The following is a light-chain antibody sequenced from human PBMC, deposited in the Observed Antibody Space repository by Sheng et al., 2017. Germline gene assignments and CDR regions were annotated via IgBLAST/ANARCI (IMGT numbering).Light chain of an antibody. CDR3: QVWDSSSDPVV. Sequence: SYELTQPPSVSVAPGQTARITCGGNNIGSKSVHWYQQKPGQAPVLVVYDDSHRPSGIPERFSGSNSGNTATLTISRVEAGDEADYYCQVWDSSSDPVVFGGGTKLTVL. CDR2: DDS. V-gene: IGLV3-21*02. J-gene: IGLJ2*01. CDR1: NIGSKS.